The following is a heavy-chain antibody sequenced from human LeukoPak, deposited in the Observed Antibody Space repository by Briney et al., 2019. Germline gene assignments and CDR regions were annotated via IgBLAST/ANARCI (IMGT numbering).Heavy chain of an antibody. V-gene: IGHV3-30*18. CDR1: GFTFSSYS. J-gene: IGHJ4*02. CDR3: AKGAPRDYGDYVLWDY. D-gene: IGHD4-17*01. Sequence: GGSLRLSCAASGFTFSSYSMNWVRQAPGKGLEWVAVISYDGSNKYYADSVKGRFTISRDNSKNTLYLQMNSLRAEDTAVYYCAKGAPRDYGDYVLWDYWGQGTLVTVSS. CDR2: ISYDGSNK.